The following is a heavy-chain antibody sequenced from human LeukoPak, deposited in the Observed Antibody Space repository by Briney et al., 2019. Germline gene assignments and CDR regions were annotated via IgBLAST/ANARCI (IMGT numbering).Heavy chain of an antibody. CDR2: IYYSGST. CDR1: GGSISSYY. J-gene: IGHJ5*02. CDR3: ARARAYSSSWYDTNWFDP. V-gene: IGHV4-59*01. D-gene: IGHD6-13*01. Sequence: LSETLSLTCTVSGGSISSYYWSWIRQPPGKGLEWIGYIYYSGSTNYNPSLKSRVTISVDTSKNQFSLKLSSVTAADTAVYYCARARAYSSSWYDTNWFDPWGQGTLVTVSS.